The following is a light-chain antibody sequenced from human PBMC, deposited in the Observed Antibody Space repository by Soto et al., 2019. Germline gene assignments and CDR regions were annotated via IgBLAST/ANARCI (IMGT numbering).Light chain of an antibody. Sequence: QSVLTQPPSVSAAPGQKVTISCSGSSSNVGCCYVSWYQQLPGTAPKLLIYDNDQRPSGIPDRFSGSKSGTSATLGITGLQTGDEADYYCGTWDTSLRAEVFGGGTKVTVL. CDR1: SSNVGCCY. CDR3: GTWDTSLRAEV. V-gene: IGLV1-51*01. J-gene: IGLJ2*01. CDR2: DND.